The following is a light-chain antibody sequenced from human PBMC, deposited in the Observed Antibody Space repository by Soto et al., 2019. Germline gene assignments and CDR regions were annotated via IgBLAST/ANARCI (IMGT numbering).Light chain of an antibody. CDR3: QQYNTYSRT. Sequence: DVHMTQFPSTLSARIQNNDNITCRASQTISSWLAWYQQKPGKAPKLLIYKASSLESGVPSRFSGSGSGTEFTLTISSLQPDDFATYYCQQYNTYSRTFGQGTKVDIK. J-gene: IGKJ1*01. V-gene: IGKV1-5*03. CDR2: KAS. CDR1: QTISSW.